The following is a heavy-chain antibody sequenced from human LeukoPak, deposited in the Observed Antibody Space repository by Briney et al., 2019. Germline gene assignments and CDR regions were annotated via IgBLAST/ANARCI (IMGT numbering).Heavy chain of an antibody. V-gene: IGHV3-23*01. CDR3: VRDSTSSGWYELWY. Sequence: GGSLRLSCAASGFTFSSYAMSWVRQAPGKGLEWVSAISCSGGSTYYADSVKGRFSISRDNSKNTVSLQMNSLRAEDTAVYFCVRDSTSSGWYELWYWGQGTLVTVSS. CDR2: ISCSGGST. CDR1: GFTFSSYA. D-gene: IGHD6-19*01. J-gene: IGHJ4*02.